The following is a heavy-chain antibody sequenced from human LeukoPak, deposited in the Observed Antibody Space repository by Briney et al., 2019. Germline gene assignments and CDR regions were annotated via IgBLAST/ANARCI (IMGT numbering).Heavy chain of an antibody. CDR1: GGSISSYY. CDR3: AKYYYGSGFDY. V-gene: IGHV4-59*01. D-gene: IGHD3-22*01. Sequence: SETLSLTCTVSGGSISSYYWSWIRQPPGKGLEWIGYVYYSGNTNYNPSLKSRVTISVDTSKNQFSLKLSSVTAADTAVYYCAKYYYGSGFDYWGQGTPVTVSS. CDR2: VYYSGNT. J-gene: IGHJ4*02.